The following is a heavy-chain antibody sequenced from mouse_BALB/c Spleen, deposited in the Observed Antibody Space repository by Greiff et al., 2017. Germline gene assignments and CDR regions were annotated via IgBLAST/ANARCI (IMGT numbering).Heavy chain of an antibody. Sequence: QVQLQQPGAELVKPGASVKLSCKASGYTFTSYWMHWVKQRPGQGLEWIGEIDPSDSYTNYNQKFKGKATLTVDKSSSTAYMQLSSLTSEDSAVYYCARGGITGFAYRGQGTLVTVSA. D-gene: IGHD2-4*01. CDR1: GYTFTSYW. J-gene: IGHJ3*01. CDR3: ARGGITGFAY. V-gene: IGHV1-69*02. CDR2: IDPSDSYT.